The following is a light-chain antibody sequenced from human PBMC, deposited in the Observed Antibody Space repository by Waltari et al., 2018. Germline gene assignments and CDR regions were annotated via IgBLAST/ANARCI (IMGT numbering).Light chain of an antibody. Sequence: EIVLTQSPGTLSLSPGERATLSCRASQSVGSTFLVWYQQKPGQAPRLLIYGTSNRATGIPDRFSVSGSGTEFTLTISRLEPEDFAVYYCQQYGISPPFTFGPGTKVDIK. V-gene: IGKV3-20*01. CDR3: QQYGISPPFT. J-gene: IGKJ3*01. CDR2: GTS. CDR1: QSVGSTF.